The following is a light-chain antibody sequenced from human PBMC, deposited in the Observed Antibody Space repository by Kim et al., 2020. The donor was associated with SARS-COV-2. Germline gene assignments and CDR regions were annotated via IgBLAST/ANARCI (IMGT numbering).Light chain of an antibody. CDR1: TRPVTSDHY. Sequence: PGGRVTLTCDSSTRPVTSDHYPFWLQQKPGQAPRTLISNTRTKQSWTPARFSGSLLGGKAALTLSGAQAEDEAEYYCLLSYRGARVFGGGTQLTVL. CDR2: NTR. V-gene: IGLV7-46*01. CDR3: LLSYRGARV. J-gene: IGLJ3*02.